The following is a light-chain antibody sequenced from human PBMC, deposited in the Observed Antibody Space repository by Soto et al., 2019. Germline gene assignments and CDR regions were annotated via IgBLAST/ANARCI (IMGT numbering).Light chain of an antibody. CDR3: MSFIASTTTHWV. J-gene: IGLJ3*02. V-gene: IGLV2-14*03. CDR2: GVS. CDR1: SIDVGHPYNY. Sequence: QSALTQPASVCGSPGQSITISCTGTSIDVGHPYNYVSWYQQYPGKAPKLLILGVSNRPSGISGRFSGSKSGNTASLTISGLQPEDEADYYCMSFIASTTTHWVLGGGTKLTVL.